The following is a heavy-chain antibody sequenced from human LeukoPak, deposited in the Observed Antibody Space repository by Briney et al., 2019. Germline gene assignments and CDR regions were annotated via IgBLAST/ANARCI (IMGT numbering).Heavy chain of an antibody. CDR3: TRVVGGATGNNWFDP. Sequence: SVKVSCKASGGTFSSYAISWVRQAPGQGLEWMGRIIPIFGTANYAQKFQGRVTITTDESTSTAYMELSSLRSEDTAVYYCTRVVGGATGNNWFDPWGQGTLVTVSS. CDR2: IIPIFGTA. D-gene: IGHD1-14*01. V-gene: IGHV1-69*05. CDR1: GGTFSSYA. J-gene: IGHJ5*02.